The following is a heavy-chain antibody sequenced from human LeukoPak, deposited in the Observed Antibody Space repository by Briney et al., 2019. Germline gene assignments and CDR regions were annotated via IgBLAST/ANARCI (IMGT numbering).Heavy chain of an antibody. V-gene: IGHV4-39*07. Sequence: PSETLSLTCTVSGGSISSSSYYWGWIRQPPGKGLEWIGSIYYSGSTYYNPSLKSRVTISVDTSKNQFSLKLSSVTAADTAVYYCARQRGSYYDYAWGSPPPVWFDPWGQGTLVTVSS. CDR1: GGSISSSSYY. CDR2: IYYSGST. CDR3: ARQRGSYYDYAWGSPPPVWFDP. J-gene: IGHJ5*02. D-gene: IGHD3-16*01.